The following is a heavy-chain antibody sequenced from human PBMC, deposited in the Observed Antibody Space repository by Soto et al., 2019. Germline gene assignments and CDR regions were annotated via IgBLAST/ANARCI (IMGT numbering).Heavy chain of an antibody. J-gene: IGHJ4*02. D-gene: IGHD1-26*01. CDR1: GFTFDNYP. CDR2: ITVRGGST. CDR3: AKALDHLAWGLSDY. Sequence: GGSLRLSCVVSGFTFDNYPMSWVRQPPGKGLEWVSSITVRGGSTHYADSVKGRFTISRDNSRNSLFLQMNSLRAEDTAFYFCAKALDHLAWGLSDYWGRGTQVTVSS. V-gene: IGHV3-23*01.